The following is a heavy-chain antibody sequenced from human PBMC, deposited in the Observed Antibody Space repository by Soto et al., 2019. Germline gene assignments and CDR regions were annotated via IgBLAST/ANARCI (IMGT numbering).Heavy chain of an antibody. CDR3: ARGTNYDILTGYYTRSIGGYFDY. Sequence: SETLSVTCAVYGGSFSGYYWSWSRQPPGKGLEWIGEINHSGSTNYNPSLKSRVTISVDTSKNQFSLKLSSVTAADTAVYYCARGTNYDILTGYYTRSIGGYFDYWGQGTLVTVS. CDR2: INHSGST. J-gene: IGHJ4*02. CDR1: GGSFSGYY. D-gene: IGHD3-9*01. V-gene: IGHV4-34*01.